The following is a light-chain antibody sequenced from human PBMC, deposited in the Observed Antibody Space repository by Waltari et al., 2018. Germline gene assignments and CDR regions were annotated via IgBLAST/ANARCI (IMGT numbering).Light chain of an antibody. CDR3: HTWDTNTAI. J-gene: IGLJ2*01. V-gene: IGLV3-1*01. CDR2: QDK. Sequence: SYAVTQPPSVSVSARQPATIVCSGDKFGTKCICSYQQKAGQSPVLVIYQDKRRPSGIPERFSASNSGNTATLTISGTQVMDEADYYCHTWDTNTAIFGGGTKLTVL. CDR1: KFGTKC.